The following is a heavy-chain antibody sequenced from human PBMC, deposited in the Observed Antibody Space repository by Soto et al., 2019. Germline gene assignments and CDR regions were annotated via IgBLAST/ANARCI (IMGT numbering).Heavy chain of an antibody. V-gene: IGHV3-33*01. D-gene: IGHD3-10*01. J-gene: IGHJ4*02. CDR3: ARSGDGGYFDY. CDR2: IWYDGSNK. Sequence: QVQLVESGGGVVQPGRSLRLSCAASGFTFSSYGMHWVRQAPGKGLEWVAVIWYDGSNKYYADSVEGRFTISRDNSKNTLYLQMNSLRAEDTAVYYCARSGDGGYFDYWGQGTLVTVSS. CDR1: GFTFSSYG.